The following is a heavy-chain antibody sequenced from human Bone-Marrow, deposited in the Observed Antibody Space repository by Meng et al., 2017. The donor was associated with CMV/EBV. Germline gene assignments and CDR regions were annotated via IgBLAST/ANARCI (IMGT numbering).Heavy chain of an antibody. CDR3: ARTGESGSYYDAFDI. CDR2: IYHSGST. Sequence: SETLSLTCTVSGGSISSSSYYWGWIRQPPGKGLEWIGSIYHSGSTYYNPSLKSRVTISVDTSKNQFSLKLSSVTAADTAVYYCARTGESGSYYDAFDIWGQGTMVTVSS. V-gene: IGHV4-39*07. J-gene: IGHJ3*02. CDR1: GGSISSSSYY. D-gene: IGHD1-26*01.